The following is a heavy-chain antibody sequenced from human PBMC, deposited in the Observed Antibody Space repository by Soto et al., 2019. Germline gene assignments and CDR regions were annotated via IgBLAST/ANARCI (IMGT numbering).Heavy chain of an antibody. D-gene: IGHD3-22*01. CDR3: AKYRSGIVALFDY. Sequence: EVQLLESGGGLVQPGGSLRLSCAASGFTFSSYAMSWVRQAPGKGLEWVSAISGSGGSTYYADSVKGRFTISRDNSKNPLYLQMNSLRAEDTAVYYCAKYRSGIVALFDYWGQGTLVTVSS. J-gene: IGHJ4*02. V-gene: IGHV3-23*01. CDR1: GFTFSSYA. CDR2: ISGSGGST.